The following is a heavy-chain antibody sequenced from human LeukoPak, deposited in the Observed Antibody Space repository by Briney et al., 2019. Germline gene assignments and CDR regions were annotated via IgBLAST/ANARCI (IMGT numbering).Heavy chain of an antibody. CDR2: IIPMFGNA. Sequence: SVKVSCMASGGTFSRYAVNWVRQGPGQGLEWMGSIIPMFGNAKYAQKFQERVTITADESTNTAYMELSSLRSDDTAVFYCPMITGAYNVFDIGGQGTMVSVSS. J-gene: IGHJ3*02. CDR3: PMITGAYNVFDI. CDR1: GGTFSRYA. D-gene: IGHD3-22*01. V-gene: IGHV1-69*13.